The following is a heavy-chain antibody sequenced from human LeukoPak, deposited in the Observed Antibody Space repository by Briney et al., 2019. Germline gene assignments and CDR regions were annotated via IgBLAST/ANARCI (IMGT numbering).Heavy chain of an antibody. D-gene: IGHD4-17*01. Sequence: GGSLRLSCAASGFTFSSYGMSWVRQAPGKGLEWVSAISGSGGSTYYADSVKGRFTISRDNSKNTLYLQMNSLRAEDTAVYYCANLLGGDEFDYWGQGTLVTVSS. CDR3: ANLLGGDEFDY. CDR1: GFTFSSYG. J-gene: IGHJ4*02. CDR2: ISGSGGST. V-gene: IGHV3-23*01.